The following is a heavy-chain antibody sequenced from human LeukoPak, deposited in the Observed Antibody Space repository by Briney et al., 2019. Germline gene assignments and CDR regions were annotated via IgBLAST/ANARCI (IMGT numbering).Heavy chain of an antibody. CDR3: VAGDWGARDSFDL. CDR1: GFSFNNYE. CDR2: ISSSGTTI. D-gene: IGHD2-21*02. V-gene: IGHV3-48*03. Sequence: PGGPLRLSCEASGFSFNNYEMNWVRQAPGKGLEWVSYISSSGTTIYYADSVKGRFTISRDNAKNSFFLQMSSLRAEDTSVYYCVAGDWGARDSFDLWGRGTMVTVSS. J-gene: IGHJ3*01.